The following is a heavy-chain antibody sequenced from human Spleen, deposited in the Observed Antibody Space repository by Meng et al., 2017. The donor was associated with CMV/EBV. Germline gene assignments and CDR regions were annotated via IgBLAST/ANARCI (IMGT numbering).Heavy chain of an antibody. CDR1: GFTFSDYE. Sequence: GGSLRLSCAASGFTFSDYEMNWVRQAPGKGLEWVSYISSSGTTTYYADSVKGRFTISRDNAKNSLYLQMNSLRAEDTAVYYCARASPHSSSSGGWGQGTLVTVSS. CDR2: ISSSGTTT. V-gene: IGHV3-48*03. D-gene: IGHD6-6*01. J-gene: IGHJ4*02. CDR3: ARASPHSSSSGG.